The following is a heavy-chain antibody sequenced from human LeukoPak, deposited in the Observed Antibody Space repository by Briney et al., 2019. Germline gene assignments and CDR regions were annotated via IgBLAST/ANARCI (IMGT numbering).Heavy chain of an antibody. D-gene: IGHD6-6*01. CDR3: ARAAKYSPYYFDY. CDR2: MNPNSGNT. V-gene: IGHV1-8*01. CDR1: GYTFTSYD. J-gene: IGHJ4*02. Sequence: VASVKVSCKASGYTFTSYDINWVRQATGQGLEWMGWMNPNSGNTGYAQKFQGRVTMTWDASINTAYLELNSLTSDDTAIYFCARAAKYSPYYFDYWGQGSLVTVSS.